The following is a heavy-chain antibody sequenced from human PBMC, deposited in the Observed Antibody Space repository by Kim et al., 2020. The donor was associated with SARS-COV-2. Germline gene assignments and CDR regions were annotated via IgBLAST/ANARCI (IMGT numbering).Heavy chain of an antibody. Sequence: SETLSLTCTVSGGSVSSGSYYWSWIRQPPGKGLEWIGSIYYSGSTYYNPSLKSRVTISVDTSKNQFSLKLSSVTAADTAVYYCARPGSSWYISIAVAVHFDFWGPGTPVTVPS. D-gene: IGHD6-13*01. J-gene: IGHJ4*02. CDR1: GGSVSSGSYY. CDR2: IYYSGST. CDR3: ARPGSSWYISIAVAVHFDF. V-gene: IGHV4-61*01.